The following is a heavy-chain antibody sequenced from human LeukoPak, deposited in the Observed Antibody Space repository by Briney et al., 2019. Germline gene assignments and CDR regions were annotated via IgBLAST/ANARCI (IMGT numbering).Heavy chain of an antibody. Sequence: GGSLRLSCAATGFTFSSYGMHWVRQAPGKGLEWVAFIRYDGSNKFYADSVKGRFTISRDNSKNTLYLQMNSLRAEDTAVYYCAFAAAAYYWGQGTLVTVSS. D-gene: IGHD6-13*01. CDR2: IRYDGSNK. CDR3: AFAAAAYY. CDR1: GFTFSSYG. V-gene: IGHV3-30*02. J-gene: IGHJ4*02.